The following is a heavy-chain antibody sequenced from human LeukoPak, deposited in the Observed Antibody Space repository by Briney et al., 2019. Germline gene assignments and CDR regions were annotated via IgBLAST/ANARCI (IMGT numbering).Heavy chain of an antibody. J-gene: IGHJ4*02. CDR2: IYYSGST. CDR1: GGSISSSSYS. V-gene: IGHV4-39*01. Sequence: PSETLSLTCTVSGGSISSSSYSWGWIRQPPGKGLEWIGSIYYSGSTYYNPSLKSRVTISVDTSKNQFSLKLSSVTAADTAVYYCARHAGAYEYYSSGWYQGVSFDYWGQGTLVTVSS. CDR3: ARHAGAYEYYSSGWYQGVSFDY. D-gene: IGHD6-19*01.